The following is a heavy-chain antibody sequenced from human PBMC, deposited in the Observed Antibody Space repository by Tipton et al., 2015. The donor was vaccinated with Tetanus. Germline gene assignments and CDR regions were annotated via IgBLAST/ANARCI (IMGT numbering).Heavy chain of an antibody. CDR3: ARDQVYYYDSSGSYYYSYYGMDV. V-gene: IGHV4-59*01. Sequence: LVKPTETLSLTCTVSGGSISSYYWSWIRQPPGKGLEWIGYIYYSGSTNYNPSLKSRVTISVDTSKNQFSLKLSSVTAADTAVYYCARDQVYYYDSSGSYYYSYYGMDVWGQGTTVTVSS. D-gene: IGHD3-22*01. CDR2: IYYSGST. CDR1: GGSISSYY. J-gene: IGHJ6*02.